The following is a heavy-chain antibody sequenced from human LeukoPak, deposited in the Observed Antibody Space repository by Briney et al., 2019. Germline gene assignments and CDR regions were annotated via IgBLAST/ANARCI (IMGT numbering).Heavy chain of an antibody. Sequence: HAGGSLRLSCAASGFTFSSYAMHWVRQAPGKGLEWVAVISYDGSNKYYADSVKGRFTISRDNSKNTLYLQMNSLRAEDTAVYYCARALYYDILTGYQTHTYYFDYWGQGTLVTVSS. V-gene: IGHV3-30-3*01. CDR3: ARALYYDILTGYQTHTYYFDY. CDR2: ISYDGSNK. D-gene: IGHD3-9*01. J-gene: IGHJ4*02. CDR1: GFTFSSYA.